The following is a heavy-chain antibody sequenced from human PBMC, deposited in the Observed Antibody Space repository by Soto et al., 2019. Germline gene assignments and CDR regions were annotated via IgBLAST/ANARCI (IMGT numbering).Heavy chain of an antibody. J-gene: IGHJ4*02. D-gene: IGHD3-22*01. CDR1: GFTFTNYG. V-gene: IGHV3-33*01. CDR2: IWYDGSNE. Sequence: QVQLVESGGGVVQPGRSLRLSCAASGFTFTNYGMHWVRQAPGKGLEWVAVIWYDGSNEYYADSVKGRFTLSRDNSKNTLYLQMNSLRAEDTAVYYCARGQYYYDSSGLDYWGQGTLVTVSS. CDR3: ARGQYYYDSSGLDY.